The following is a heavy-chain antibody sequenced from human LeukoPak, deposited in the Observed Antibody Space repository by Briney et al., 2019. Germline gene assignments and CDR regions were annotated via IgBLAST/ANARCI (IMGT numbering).Heavy chain of an antibody. J-gene: IGHJ4*02. Sequence: AGGSLRLSCAASGFTFSSYGMHWVRQAPGKGLEWVAFIRYDGSNKYCADSVKGRFTISRDNSKNTLSLQMNSLRAEDTAVYYCAKAQHSVTIFGVPNSDWGQGTLVTVSS. CDR3: AKAQHSVTIFGVPNSD. CDR2: IRYDGSNK. D-gene: IGHD3-3*01. V-gene: IGHV3-30*02. CDR1: GFTFSSYG.